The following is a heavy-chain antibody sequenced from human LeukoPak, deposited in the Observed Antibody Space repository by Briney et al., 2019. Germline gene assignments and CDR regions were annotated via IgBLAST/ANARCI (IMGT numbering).Heavy chain of an antibody. D-gene: IGHD4-17*01. CDR1: GGSISSGGYS. Sequence: PSETLSLTCAVSGGSISSGGYSWSWIRQPPGKGLEWIGYIYYSGSTYYNPSLKSRVTISVDTSKNQSSLKLSSVTAADTAVYYCARHMVTTSPPKYNWFDPWGQGTLVTVSS. CDR2: IYYSGST. V-gene: IGHV4-30-4*07. J-gene: IGHJ5*02. CDR3: ARHMVTTSPPKYNWFDP.